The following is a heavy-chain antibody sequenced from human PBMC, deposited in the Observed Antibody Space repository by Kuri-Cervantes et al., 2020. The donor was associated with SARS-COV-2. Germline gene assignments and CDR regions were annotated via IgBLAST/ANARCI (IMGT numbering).Heavy chain of an antibody. Sequence: SQTLSLTCAVYGGSFSGYYWSWIRQPPGKGLEWIGYIYYSGSTNYNPSLKSRVTISVDTSKNQFSLKLSSVTAADTAVYYCARAFCGGDCSYFDYWGQGTLVTVSS. CDR3: ARAFCGGDCSYFDY. V-gene: IGHV4-59*01. D-gene: IGHD2-21*01. CDR2: IYYSGST. CDR1: GGSFSGYY. J-gene: IGHJ4*02.